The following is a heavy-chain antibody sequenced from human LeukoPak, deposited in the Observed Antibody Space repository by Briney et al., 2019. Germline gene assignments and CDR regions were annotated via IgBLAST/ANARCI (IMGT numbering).Heavy chain of an antibody. CDR3: ARPYYYDSRIDP. CDR1: GGSISSGDYY. J-gene: IGHJ5*02. Sequence: PSETLSLTCTVSGGSISSGDYYWSWIHQPPGKGLEWIGYMYYSGSTYYNPSLKSRATISVDTSKNQFSLKLSSVTAADTAVYYCARPYYYDSRIDPWGQGTLVTVSS. D-gene: IGHD3-22*01. CDR2: MYYSGST. V-gene: IGHV4-30-4*01.